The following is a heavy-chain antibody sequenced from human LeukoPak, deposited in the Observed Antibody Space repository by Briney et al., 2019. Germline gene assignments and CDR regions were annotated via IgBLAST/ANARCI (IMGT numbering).Heavy chain of an antibody. CDR1: GFTLSSYW. CDR3: ARFRGFGYSSSSGY. V-gene: IGHV3-74*01. Sequence: PGGSLRLSCAASGFTLSSYWMHWVRQAPGKGLVWVPRINSDGSSTSYADSVKGRFTISRDNAKNTLYLQMNSLRAEDTAVYYCARFRGFGYSSSSGYWGQGTLVTVSS. CDR2: INSDGSST. D-gene: IGHD6-6*01. J-gene: IGHJ4*02.